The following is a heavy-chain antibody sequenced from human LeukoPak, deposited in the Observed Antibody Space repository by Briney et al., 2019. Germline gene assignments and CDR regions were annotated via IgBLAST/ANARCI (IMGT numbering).Heavy chain of an antibody. CDR2: IYHSGST. D-gene: IGHD5-18*01. Sequence: SETLSLTCTVSGYSISSGYYWGWIRQPPGKGLEWIGSIYHSGSTYYNPSLKSRVTISVDASKNQFSLKLSSVTAADTAVYYCARVEYSYGPYAFDIWGQGTMVTVSS. CDR1: GYSISSGYY. CDR3: ARVEYSYGPYAFDI. J-gene: IGHJ3*02. V-gene: IGHV4-38-2*02.